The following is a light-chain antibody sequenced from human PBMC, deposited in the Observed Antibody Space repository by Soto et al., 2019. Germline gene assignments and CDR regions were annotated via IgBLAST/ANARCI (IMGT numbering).Light chain of an antibody. Sequence: EIVMTQSPATLSVSPGERATLSCRASQSVSSNLALYQQKPGQAPRLLIYGASTRATGIPGRFSGSGSGTEFTLTISSLQSEDFAVYYCQQYNNWPETFGQGTKVEIK. V-gene: IGKV3-15*01. CDR1: QSVSSN. J-gene: IGKJ1*01. CDR2: GAS. CDR3: QQYNNWPET.